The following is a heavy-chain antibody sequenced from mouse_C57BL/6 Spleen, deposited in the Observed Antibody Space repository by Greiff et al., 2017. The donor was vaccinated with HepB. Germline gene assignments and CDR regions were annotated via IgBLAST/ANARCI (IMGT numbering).Heavy chain of an antibody. D-gene: IGHD2-4*01. CDR1: GYTFTDYE. Sequence: VQLQESGAELVRPGASVTLSCKASGYTFTDYEMHWVKQTPVHGLEWIGAIDPETGGTAYNQKFKGKAILTADKSSSTAYMERRSLTSEDSAVYYCTRREDYDYGGAWFAYWGQGTLVTVSA. CDR3: TRREDYDYGGAWFAY. V-gene: IGHV1-15*01. CDR2: IDPETGGT. J-gene: IGHJ3*01.